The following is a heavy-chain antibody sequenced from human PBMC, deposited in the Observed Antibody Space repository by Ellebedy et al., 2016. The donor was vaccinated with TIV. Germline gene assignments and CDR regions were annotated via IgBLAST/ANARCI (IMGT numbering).Heavy chain of an antibody. CDR2: ISGSGGST. CDR1: GFSSSSYA. CDR3: AEGPATYCGGGTGYLIY. J-gene: IGHJ4*02. V-gene: IGHV3-23*01. Sequence: PGGSLRLSCVASGFSSSSYAMSWVRQAPGKGLEWVSAISGSGGSTYYADSVKGRFTISRDNSKNTLYLQMNSLRADDTAVYYCAEGPATYCGGGTGYLIYWGQGTLVTVSS. D-gene: IGHD2-15*01.